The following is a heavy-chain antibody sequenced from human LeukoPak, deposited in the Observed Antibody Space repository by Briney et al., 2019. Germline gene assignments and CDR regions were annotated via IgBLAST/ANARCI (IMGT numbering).Heavy chain of an antibody. CDR2: IKQDGSEK. CDR3: ASRMVRGVIYDYYYYYMDV. J-gene: IGHJ6*03. D-gene: IGHD3-10*01. Sequence: GRSLRLSCAASGFTFSSYGMHWVRQAPGKGLEWVANIKQDGSEKYYVDSVKGRFTISRDNAKNSLYLQMNSLRAEDTAVYYCASRMVRGVIYDYYYYYMDVWGKGTTVTVSS. CDR1: GFTFSSYG. V-gene: IGHV3-7*01.